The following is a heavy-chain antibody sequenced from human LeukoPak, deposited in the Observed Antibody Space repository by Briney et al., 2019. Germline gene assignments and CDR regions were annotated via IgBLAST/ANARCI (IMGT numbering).Heavy chain of an antibody. D-gene: IGHD5-24*01. CDR3: ARVEDGYNSH. J-gene: IGHJ4*02. V-gene: IGHV3-74*01. CDR2: IKTDGSTT. CDR1: GFIFSNYW. Sequence: GGSLRLSCAGSGFIFSNYWMHWVRQAPGKGLVWVSRIKTDGSTTYYADSVKGRFTISRDNSKNTLYLQMNSLRAEDTAVYYCARVEDGYNSHWGQGTLVTVSS.